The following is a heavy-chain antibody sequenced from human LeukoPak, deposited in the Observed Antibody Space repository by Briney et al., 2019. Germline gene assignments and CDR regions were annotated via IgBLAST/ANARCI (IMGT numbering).Heavy chain of an antibody. CDR2: IYHSGST. J-gene: IGHJ3*02. D-gene: IGHD3-10*01. CDR1: GGSISSYY. V-gene: IGHV4-59*12. CDR3: ARDNNYGSGSDAFDI. Sequence: SETLSLTCTVSGGSISSYYWSWVRQPPGKGLEWIGEIYHSGSTNYNSSLKSRVTISVDKSKNHFSLKLSSVTAADTAVYYCARDNNYGSGSDAFDIWGQGTMVTVSS.